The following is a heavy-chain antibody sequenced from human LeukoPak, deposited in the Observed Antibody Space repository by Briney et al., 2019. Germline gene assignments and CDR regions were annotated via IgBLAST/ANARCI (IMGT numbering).Heavy chain of an antibody. CDR3: ARVFDYYGSGSYYNVGDY. CDR1: GGSFSGYY. J-gene: IGHJ4*02. D-gene: IGHD3-10*01. Sequence: SETLSLTCAVYGGSFSGYYWGWIRQPPGKGLEWIGSIYHSGSTYYNPSLKSRVTISVDTSKNQFSLKLSSVTAADTAVYYCARVFDYYGSGSYYNVGDYWGQGTLVTVSS. CDR2: IYHSGST. V-gene: IGHV4-34*01.